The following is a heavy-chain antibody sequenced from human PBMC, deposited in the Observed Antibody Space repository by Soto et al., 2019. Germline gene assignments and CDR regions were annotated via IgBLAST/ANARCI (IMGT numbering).Heavy chain of an antibody. J-gene: IGHJ4*02. CDR2: VSGNSGST. CDR1: GLTFQNHA. CDR3: ARDPRVASRSYYFDY. D-gene: IGHD3-16*01. V-gene: IGHV3-23*01. Sequence: LRLSFTASGLTFQNHAMSWVRQAPGKGLEWVSVVSGNSGSTYYADSVRGRFTISRDNSKNTLYLQMNSLRAEDTALYYCARDPRVASRSYYFDYWGQGALVTVSS.